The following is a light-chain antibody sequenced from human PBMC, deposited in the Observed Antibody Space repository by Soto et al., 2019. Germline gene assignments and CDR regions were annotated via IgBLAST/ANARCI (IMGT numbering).Light chain of an antibody. Sequence: EIVMTQSPATLSVSPGERATLSCRASQSVSSNLAWYQQKPGQAPRLLIYGASTRATGIPARFSGSGSGTEFTLPISTLQSEDVAVYYCQQYNNWWTFGQGTKVEIK. CDR2: GAS. V-gene: IGKV3-15*01. CDR3: QQYNNWWT. J-gene: IGKJ1*01. CDR1: QSVSSN.